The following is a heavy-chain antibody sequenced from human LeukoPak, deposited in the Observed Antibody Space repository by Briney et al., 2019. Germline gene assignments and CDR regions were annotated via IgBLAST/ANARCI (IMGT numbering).Heavy chain of an antibody. V-gene: IGHV3-11*04. CDR1: GFSFSDYY. CDR3: ARDHDYGDYDS. CDR2: ISSSGVSI. D-gene: IGHD4-17*01. Sequence: GGSLRLSCAASGFSFSDYYISWIRRAPGRGLEWISYISSSGVSIHYADSVKGRFTVSRDNTEKLVYLQMNSLRAEDTAVYYCARDHDYGDYDSWGQGTLVTVSS. J-gene: IGHJ5*01.